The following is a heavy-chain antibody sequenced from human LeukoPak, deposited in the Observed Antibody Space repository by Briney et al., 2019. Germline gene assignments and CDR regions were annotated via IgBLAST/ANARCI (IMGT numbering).Heavy chain of an antibody. Sequence: SVKVSCKASGGAFSSYAISWVRQAPGQGLEWMGRIIPILGIANYAQKFQGRVTITADKSTSTAYMELSSLRSEDTAVYYCAREDPVKDWSDAFDIWGQGTMVTVSS. D-gene: IGHD3/OR15-3a*01. CDR2: IIPILGIA. CDR3: AREDPVKDWSDAFDI. J-gene: IGHJ3*02. V-gene: IGHV1-69*04. CDR1: GGAFSSYA.